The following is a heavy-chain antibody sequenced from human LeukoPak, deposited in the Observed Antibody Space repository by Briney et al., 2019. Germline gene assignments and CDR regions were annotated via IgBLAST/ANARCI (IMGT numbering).Heavy chain of an antibody. V-gene: IGHV3-23*01. Sequence: GGSLRLSCEASGFTFGSHAMYWVRQAPGKGREWVAGIIGSGGSPHYADPVKGRFTISRDNSRNTVYLQINSLRAEDTAVYYCGKTTVGYSRGQKPAWPVDYWGQGPLVTVSS. CDR3: GKTTVGYSRGQKPAWPVDY. CDR1: GFTFGSHA. CDR2: IIGSGGSP. J-gene: IGHJ4*02. D-gene: IGHD5-18*01.